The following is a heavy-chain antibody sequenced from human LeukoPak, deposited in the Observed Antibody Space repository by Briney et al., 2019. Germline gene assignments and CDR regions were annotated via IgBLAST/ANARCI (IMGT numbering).Heavy chain of an antibody. CDR2: ISSSSSYI. CDR1: GFTFSSYS. D-gene: IGHD5-12*01. Sequence: PGGSLRLSCAASGFTFSSYSMNWVRQAPGKGLEWVSSISSSSSYIYYADSVKGRFTISRVNAKNSLYLQMNSLRAEDTAVYYCARDPYSGYGHFDYWGQGTLVTVSS. CDR3: ARDPYSGYGHFDY. V-gene: IGHV3-21*01. J-gene: IGHJ4*02.